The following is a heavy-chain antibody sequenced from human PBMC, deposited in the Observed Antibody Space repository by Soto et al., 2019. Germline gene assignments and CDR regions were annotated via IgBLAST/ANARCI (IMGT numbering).Heavy chain of an antibody. CDR1: GYTFNSHA. D-gene: IGHD3-10*02. V-gene: IGHV1-3*01. CDR2: INAGNGNT. Sequence: GASVKVSCKASGYTFNSHAIHLVGQAPGQRAEWLGWINAGNGNTYYSEKFEGRVTFTRDTAATTVNMELTSLTSEDTAIYYCGRDQSGIGYYVDWFDPWGQGTLVTVSS. J-gene: IGHJ5*02. CDR3: GRDQSGIGYYVDWFDP.